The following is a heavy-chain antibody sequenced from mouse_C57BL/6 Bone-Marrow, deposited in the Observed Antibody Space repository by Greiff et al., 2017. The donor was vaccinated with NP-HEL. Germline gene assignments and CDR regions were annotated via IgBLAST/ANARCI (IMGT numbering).Heavy chain of an antibody. CDR3: ARYWDGYWYFDV. D-gene: IGHD4-1*01. J-gene: IGHJ1*03. CDR1: GFTFSDYG. Sequence: EVMLVESGGGLVKPGGSLKLSCAASGFTFSDYGMHWVRQAPGKGLEWVAYISSGSSTIYYADTVKGRFTISRDNAKNTLFLQMSSLRSEDTAMYDGARYWDGYWYFDVWGTGTTVTVSS. V-gene: IGHV5-17*01. CDR2: ISSGSSTI.